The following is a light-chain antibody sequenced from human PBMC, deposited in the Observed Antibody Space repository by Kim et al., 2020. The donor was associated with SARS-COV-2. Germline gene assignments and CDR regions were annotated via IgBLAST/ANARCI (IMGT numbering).Light chain of an antibody. V-gene: IGLV6-57*02. Sequence: GKALTSSCPGSTGSIASDCVQWYQQRPGSAPTIVIYENNQRPRRVPDRFSGSSDSSSNSASLTISGLKAEDEADYYCQSYDGTNVLFGGGTQLTVL. CDR1: TGSIASDC. CDR3: QSYDGTNVL. CDR2: ENN. J-gene: IGLJ2*01.